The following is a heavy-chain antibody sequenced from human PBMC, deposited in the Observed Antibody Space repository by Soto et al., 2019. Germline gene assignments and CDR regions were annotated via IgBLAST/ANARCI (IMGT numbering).Heavy chain of an antibody. J-gene: IGHJ6*02. CDR3: ARLWGDYDCWSGYSYYYYYGMDV. D-gene: IGHD3-3*01. V-gene: IGHV4-59*01. CDR1: GGSISSYY. CDR2: SYYSGST. Sequence: KPSETLSLTCTVSGGSISSYYWSWIRQPPGKGLEWIGYSYYSGSTNYNPSLKSRVTISVDTSKNQFSLKLSSVTSADTAVYYCARLWGDYDCWSGYSYYYYYGMDVWGQGTTVTVSS.